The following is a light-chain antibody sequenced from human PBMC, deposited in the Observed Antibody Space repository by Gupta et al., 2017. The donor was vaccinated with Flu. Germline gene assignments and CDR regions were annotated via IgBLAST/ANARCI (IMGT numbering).Light chain of an antibody. CDR2: DAS. J-gene: IGKJ2*03. CDR3: QHYDNGPPADS. Sequence: IVMTQSPGTLSVFPGERATLSCRASEAVSINLAWYQQKPGQAPRLLIYDASKRATGVPARFVGGGSGTDFTLTISSLQSEDFAVYYCQHYDNGPPADSFGQGTKLEIK. V-gene: IGKV3-15*01. CDR1: EAVSIN.